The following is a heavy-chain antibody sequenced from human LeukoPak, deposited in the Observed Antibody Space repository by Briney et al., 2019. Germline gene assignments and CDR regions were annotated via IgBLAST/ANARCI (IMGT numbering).Heavy chain of an antibody. J-gene: IGHJ5*02. CDR1: GGTFSSYA. CDR2: IIPIFGTA. Sequence: GASVKVSCKASGGTFSSYAISWVRQAPGQGLEWMGGIIPIFGTANYAQKFQGRVTITTDESTSTAYMELSSLRSEDTAVYYCARRPSSSWSHLSYNWFDPWGQGTLVTVSS. CDR3: ARRPSSSWSHLSYNWFDP. V-gene: IGHV1-69*05. D-gene: IGHD6-13*01.